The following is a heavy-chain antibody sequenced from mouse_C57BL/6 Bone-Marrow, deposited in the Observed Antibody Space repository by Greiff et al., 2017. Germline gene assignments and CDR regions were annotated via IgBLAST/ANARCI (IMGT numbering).Heavy chain of an antibody. CDR2: IYPGDGDT. Sequence: VQLVESGPELVKPGASVKISCKASGYAFSSSWMNWVKQRPGKGLEWIGRIYPGDGDTNYNGKFKGKATLTADKSSSTAYMQLSSLTSEDSAVYFCARLRYYYGSSRDFDVWGTGTTVTVSS. D-gene: IGHD1-1*01. V-gene: IGHV1-82*01. CDR1: GYAFSSSW. CDR3: ARLRYYYGSSRDFDV. J-gene: IGHJ1*03.